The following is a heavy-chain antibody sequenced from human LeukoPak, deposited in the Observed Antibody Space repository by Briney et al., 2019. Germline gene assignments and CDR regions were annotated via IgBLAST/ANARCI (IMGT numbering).Heavy chain of an antibody. V-gene: IGHV4-59*08. CDR3: ARTNYYSGSYSSWFDP. J-gene: IGHJ5*02. CDR2: ISYSGST. CDR1: GDSISSFY. D-gene: IGHD3-10*01. Sequence: SETLSLTCTVSGDSISSFYWSWIRQPPGKRPEGIGYISYSGSTEYNPSLRSRVTISVDTSKNQFSLKLTSVTAADTAVYYCARTNYYSGSYSSWFDPWGQGSLVTVSS.